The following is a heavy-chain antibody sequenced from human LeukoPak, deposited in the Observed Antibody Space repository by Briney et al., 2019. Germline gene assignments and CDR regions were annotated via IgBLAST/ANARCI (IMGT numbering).Heavy chain of an antibody. J-gene: IGHJ4*02. CDR2: IYHSGST. V-gene: IGHV4-38-2*02. CDR3: ARGGIQAYDY. D-gene: IGHD5-18*01. Sequence: PSETLSLTCTVSGYSISSGYYWGWVRQPPGKGLEWIGSIYHSGSTYYNPSLKSRVTISVDTSKNQFSLKLSSVTAADTAVYYCARGGIQAYDYWGQGTLVTVSS. CDR1: GYSISSGYY.